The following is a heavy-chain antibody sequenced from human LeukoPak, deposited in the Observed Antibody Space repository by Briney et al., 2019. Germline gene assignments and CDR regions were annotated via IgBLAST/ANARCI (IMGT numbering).Heavy chain of an antibody. CDR2: IRYDGSNK. D-gene: IGHD2-15*01. CDR1: GFTFSSYG. V-gene: IGHV3-30*02. CDR3: AKVCSGGSCYEYFDY. J-gene: IGHJ4*02. Sequence: GGSLRLSCAASGFTFSSYGMHWVRQAPGKGLEWVAFIRYDGSNKYYADSVKGRFTISRDNSKNTLCLQMNSLRAEDTAVYYCAKVCSGGSCYEYFDYWGQGTLVTVSS.